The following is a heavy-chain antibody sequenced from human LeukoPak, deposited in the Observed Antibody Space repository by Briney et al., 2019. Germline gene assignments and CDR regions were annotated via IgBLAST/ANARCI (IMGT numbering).Heavy chain of an antibody. V-gene: IGHV4-34*01. CDR3: ARLGIAVAGSSPYYYYYYMDV. CDR2: INHSGST. D-gene: IGHD6-19*01. Sequence: SETLSLTCAVYGGSFSGYYWSWIRQPPGKGLEWIGEINHSGSTNYNPSLKSRVTISVDTSKNQFSLKLSSVTAADTAVYYCARLGIAVAGSSPYYYYYYMDVWGKGTTVTVSS. J-gene: IGHJ6*03. CDR1: GGSFSGYY.